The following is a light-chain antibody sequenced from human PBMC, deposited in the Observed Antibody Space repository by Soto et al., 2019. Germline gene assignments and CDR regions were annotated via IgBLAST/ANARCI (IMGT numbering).Light chain of an antibody. Sequence: DIQLTQSPSFLSASVGDRVTITCRASQGFSSNLAWYQQKPGKAPKLLIYSASSLQSGVPSRFIGSGSGTEFTLTISSLQPEDFATYYCQQRNSYPPRTFGGGTKVEIK. CDR1: QGFSSN. V-gene: IGKV1-9*01. CDR3: QQRNSYPPRT. J-gene: IGKJ4*01. CDR2: SAS.